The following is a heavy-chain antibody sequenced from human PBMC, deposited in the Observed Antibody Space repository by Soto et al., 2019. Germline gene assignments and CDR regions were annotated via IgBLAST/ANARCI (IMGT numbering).Heavy chain of an antibody. CDR1: GGSISSGDYY. D-gene: IGHD5-12*01. J-gene: IGHJ4*02. Sequence: SETLSLTCTVSGGSISSGDYYWSWIRQPPGKGLEWIGYIYYSGSTYYNPSLKSRVTISVDTSKSQFSLKLSSVTAADTAVYYCARDGSGYDPFDYWGQGTLVTVSS. V-gene: IGHV4-30-4*01. CDR2: IYYSGST. CDR3: ARDGSGYDPFDY.